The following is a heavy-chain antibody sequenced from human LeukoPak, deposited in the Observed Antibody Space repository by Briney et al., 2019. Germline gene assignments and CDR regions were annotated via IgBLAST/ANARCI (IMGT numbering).Heavy chain of an antibody. CDR1: GFTFSDYS. Sequence: PGGSLRLSCAASGFTFSDYSLNWVRQAPGKGLEWVSCISGDSRYIYYADSVKGRSTISRDNAQNSLYLHMNSLRAEDTAVYYRARGPFSSSWSDFDYWGQGTLVTVSS. V-gene: IGHV3-21*06. CDR3: ARGPFSSSWSDFDY. D-gene: IGHD6-13*01. CDR2: ISGDSRYI. J-gene: IGHJ4*02.